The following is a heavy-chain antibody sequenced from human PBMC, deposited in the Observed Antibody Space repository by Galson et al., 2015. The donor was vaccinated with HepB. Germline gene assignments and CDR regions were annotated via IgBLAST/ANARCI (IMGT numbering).Heavy chain of an antibody. CDR1: GFTFSSYG. CDR3: ATLRREIYNNWFDP. V-gene: IGHV3-30*02. Sequence: SLRLSCAASGFTFSSYGMHWVRQAPGKGLEWVAFIRYDGSNKYYADSVKGRFTISRDNSKNTLYLQMNSLRAEDTAVYYCATLRREIYNNWFDPWGQGTLVTASS. D-gene: IGHD3-16*01. J-gene: IGHJ5*02. CDR2: IRYDGSNK.